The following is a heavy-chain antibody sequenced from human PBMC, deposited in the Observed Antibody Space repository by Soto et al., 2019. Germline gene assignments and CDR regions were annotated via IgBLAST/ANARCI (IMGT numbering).Heavy chain of an antibody. CDR2: IYPGDSDT. CDR1: GYSFTIYW. CDR3: ARXGYCTNGVCYNPYWFDP. V-gene: IGHV5-51*01. J-gene: IGHJ5*02. Sequence: GESLKISCKGSGYSFTIYWIGWVRQMPGKGLEWMGIIYPGDSDTRYSPSFQGQVTISADKSISTAYLQWSSLKASDTAMYYCARXGYCTNGVCYNPYWFDPWGQGTLVTVSS. D-gene: IGHD2-8*01.